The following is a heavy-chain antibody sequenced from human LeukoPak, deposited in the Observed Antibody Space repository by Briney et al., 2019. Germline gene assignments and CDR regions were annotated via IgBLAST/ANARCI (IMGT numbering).Heavy chain of an antibody. CDR3: GTDRLLFGYYYNALDV. CDR1: GYTFTGYY. D-gene: IGHD3-3*01. CDR2: INPNSGGT. V-gene: IGHV1-2*02. J-gene: IGHJ6*02. Sequence: AASVKVSCKASGYTFTGYYMHWVRQAPGQGLEWMGWINPNSGGTNYAQKFQGRVTMTRDTSISTAYMELSRLTSDDTAVYYCGTDRLLFGYYYNALDVWGQGTTVTVSS.